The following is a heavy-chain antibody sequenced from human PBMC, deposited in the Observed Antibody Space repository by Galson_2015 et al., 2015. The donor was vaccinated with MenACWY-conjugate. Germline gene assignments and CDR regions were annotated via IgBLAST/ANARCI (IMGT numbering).Heavy chain of an antibody. CDR2: IYHSGST. D-gene: IGHD2-15*01. CDR3: ARSFLEVAATQGY. J-gene: IGHJ4*02. Sequence: WIGSIYHSGSTYYNPSLKSRVTISVDTSKNQFSLKLSSVTAADTAVYYCARSFLEVAATQGYWGQGTLVTVSS. V-gene: IGHV4-38-2*01.